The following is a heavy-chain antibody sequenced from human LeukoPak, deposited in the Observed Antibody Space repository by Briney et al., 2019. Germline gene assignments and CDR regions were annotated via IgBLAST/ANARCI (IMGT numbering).Heavy chain of an antibody. Sequence: NPSETLSLTCTVSGGSISSSSYYWGWIRQPPGKGLEWIGSIYYSGSTNYNPSLKSRVTISVDTSKNQFSLKLSSVTAADTAVYYCARLGNGHNWFDPWGQGTLVTVSS. D-gene: IGHD1-26*01. CDR1: GGSISSSSYY. V-gene: IGHV4-39*01. J-gene: IGHJ5*02. CDR3: ARLGNGHNWFDP. CDR2: IYYSGST.